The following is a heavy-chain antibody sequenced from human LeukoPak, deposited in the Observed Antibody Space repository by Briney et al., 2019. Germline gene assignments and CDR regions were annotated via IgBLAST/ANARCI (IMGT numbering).Heavy chain of an antibody. CDR2: IRSEAYGGTT. D-gene: IGHD1-26*01. CDR1: GFTFGDYA. V-gene: IGHV3-49*04. J-gene: IGHJ6*03. CDR3: ARGKTWGSYYMDV. Sequence: VQPGRSLRLPCAASGFTFGDYAMNWVRQTPGKGLEWVGVIRSEAYGGTTEYAASVKGRFTISRDDSKSIAYLQMNSLKTEDTAVYYCARGKTWGSYYMDVWGKGTTVTVSS.